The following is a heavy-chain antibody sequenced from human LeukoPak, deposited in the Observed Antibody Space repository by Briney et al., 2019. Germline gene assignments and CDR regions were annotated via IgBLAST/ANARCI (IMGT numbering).Heavy chain of an antibody. CDR2: ISSSSSYI. V-gene: IGHV3-21*01. CDR1: GFTFSSYS. CDR3: ARLGPQYYYDSSGYVDY. D-gene: IGHD3-22*01. Sequence: NPGGSLRLSCAASGFTFSSYSMNWVRQAPGKGLEWVSSISSSSSYIYYADSVKGRFTISRDNAKNSLYLQMNSLRAEDTAVYYCARLGPQYYYDSSGYVDYWGQGTLVTVSS. J-gene: IGHJ4*02.